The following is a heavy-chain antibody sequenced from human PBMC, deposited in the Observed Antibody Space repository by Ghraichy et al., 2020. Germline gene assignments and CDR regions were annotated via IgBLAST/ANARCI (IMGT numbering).Heavy chain of an antibody. CDR2: INHSGST. V-gene: IGHV4-34*01. D-gene: IGHD3-10*01. Sequence: SETLSLTCAVYGGSFSGYYWSWIRQPPGKGLEWIGEINHSGSTNYNPSLKSRVTISVDTSKNQFSLKLSSVTAADTAVYYCARGTKGYYGSGRAFDIWGQGTMVTVSS. CDR1: GGSFSGYY. CDR3: ARGTKGYYGSGRAFDI. J-gene: IGHJ3*02.